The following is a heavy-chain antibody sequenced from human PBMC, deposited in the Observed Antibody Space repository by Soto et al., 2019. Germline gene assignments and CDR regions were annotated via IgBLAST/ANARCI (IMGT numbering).Heavy chain of an antibody. CDR3: ARDSSGRYDY. D-gene: IGHD1-26*01. CDR1: VGSIGSGSFY. Sequence: QVQLRESGPGLVKPSETLSLTCSVSVGSIGSGSFYWSWIRQPPGKGLEWIGYVYHSGSAKDNPSLKSRVNISVDKSRNEFSLKLTSVTAADTAVYYCARDSSGRYDYWGQGTLVTVFS. CDR2: VYHSGSA. J-gene: IGHJ4*02. V-gene: IGHV4-61*01.